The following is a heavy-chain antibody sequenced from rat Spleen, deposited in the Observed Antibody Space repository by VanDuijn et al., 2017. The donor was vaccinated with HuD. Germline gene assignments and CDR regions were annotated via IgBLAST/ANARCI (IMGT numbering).Heavy chain of an antibody. D-gene: IGHD1-1*01. CDR1: GFTFSNYN. CDR2: IDYDGTGT. CDR3: AREDYYNGNWYFDF. Sequence: EVQLVESGGGLVQPGRSLKVSCAASGFTFSNYNMAWVRQAPKKGLEWVATIDYDGTGTYYPDSVKGRFTISRDNARGSLYLQMNSLKSEDTATYYCAREDYYNGNWYFDFWGPGTMVTVSS. J-gene: IGHJ1*01. V-gene: IGHV5-7*01.